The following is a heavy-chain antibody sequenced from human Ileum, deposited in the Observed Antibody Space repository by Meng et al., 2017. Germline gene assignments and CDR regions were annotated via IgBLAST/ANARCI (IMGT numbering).Heavy chain of an antibody. CDR2: IKPNSGDT. CDR3: ARGDGTTPFDS. Sequence: ASVKVSCKASGYTFTGYYIHWVRQAPGQGLEWVGRIKPNSGDTNYAQKFQGRVTMTRDTSISTAYMELKRLTSDDTAVCYCARGDGTTPFDSWGQGTLVTVYS. J-gene: IGHJ4*02. V-gene: IGHV1-2*06. CDR1: GYTFTGYY. D-gene: IGHD1-1*01.